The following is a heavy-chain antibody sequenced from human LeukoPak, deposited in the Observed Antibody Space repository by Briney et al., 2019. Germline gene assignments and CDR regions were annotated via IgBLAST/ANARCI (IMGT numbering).Heavy chain of an antibody. J-gene: IGHJ4*02. CDR1: GGSFSGYY. Sequence: PSETLSLTCAVYGGSFSGYYWSWIRQPPGEGLEWIGEINHSGSSNYNPSLKSRVTISVDTSKNQCSLKLSSVTAADTAVYYCARGRWEVRCYQWGQGTLVTVSS. CDR3: ARGRWEVRCYQ. D-gene: IGHD1-26*01. CDR2: INHSGSS. V-gene: IGHV4-34*01.